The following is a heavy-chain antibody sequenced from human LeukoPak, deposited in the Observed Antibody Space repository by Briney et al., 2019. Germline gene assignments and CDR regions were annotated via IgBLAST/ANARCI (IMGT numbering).Heavy chain of an antibody. CDR2: INSDGSST. V-gene: IGHV3-74*01. J-gene: IGHJ3*02. CDR1: GFTFSSYW. CDR3: ARVGGSNAFDI. D-gene: IGHD1-26*01. Sequence: GGSLRLSCAASGFTFSSYWVHWVRRAPGKGLVWVSPINSDGSSTSYADSVKGRFTISRDNAKNTLSLQMNSLRAEDTAVYYCARVGGSNAFDIWGQGTMVIVSS.